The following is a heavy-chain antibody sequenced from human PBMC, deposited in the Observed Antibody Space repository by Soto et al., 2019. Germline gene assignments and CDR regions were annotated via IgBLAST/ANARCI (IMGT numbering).Heavy chain of an antibody. CDR1: AFTFKNYA. CDR2: IDVTGGSA. V-gene: IGHV3-23*01. Sequence: ASLILSCAASAFTFKNYAMTWVRQVAGQGLEWVSSIDVTGGSATYADFVKGRFTISRDNSRDTLSLQMNSLRVEETAIYYCAKQFLAYYDFWSGHQDGSYFDYWGQGIQVTVSS. J-gene: IGHJ4*02. CDR3: AKQFLAYYDFWSGHQDGSYFDY. D-gene: IGHD3-3*01.